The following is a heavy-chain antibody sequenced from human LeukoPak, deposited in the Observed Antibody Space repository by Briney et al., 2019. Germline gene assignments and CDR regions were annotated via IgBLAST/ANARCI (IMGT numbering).Heavy chain of an antibody. J-gene: IGHJ6*02. Sequence: SVKVSCKASGGTFSSYAISWVRQAPGQGLEWMGRIIPIFRIANYAQKFQGRVTITADKSTSTAYMELSSLRSEDTAVYYCARHLTRDGYNHDIRYGMDVWGQGTTVTVSS. V-gene: IGHV1-69*04. CDR1: GGTFSSYA. D-gene: IGHD5-24*01. CDR3: ARHLTRDGYNHDIRYGMDV. CDR2: IIPIFRIA.